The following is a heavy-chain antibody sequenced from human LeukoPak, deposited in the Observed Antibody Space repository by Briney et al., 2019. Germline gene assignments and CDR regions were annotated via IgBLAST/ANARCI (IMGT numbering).Heavy chain of an antibody. J-gene: IGHJ4*02. Sequence: GGSLRLSCAASGFTFSSHWMHWVRQAPGKGLEWVSTLYSNGNTYYADSVKGRFTISRDNSKNTLSLQMNSLRAEDTAVYYCARDYYDGSAYYSYYEYWGQGTLVTVSS. CDR2: LYSNGNT. CDR1: GFTFSSHW. CDR3: ARDYYDGSAYYSYYEY. V-gene: IGHV3-53*01. D-gene: IGHD3-22*01.